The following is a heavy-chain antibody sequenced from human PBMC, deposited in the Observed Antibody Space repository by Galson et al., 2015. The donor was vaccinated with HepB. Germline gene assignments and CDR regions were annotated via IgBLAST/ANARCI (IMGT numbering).Heavy chain of an antibody. Sequence: SLRLSCAASGFIVSSNYMSWVRQAPGKGLEWVSVIYSGGSTYYADSVKGRFTISRDNAKDSLYLQMNSLRGDDTAVYYCARSAGWFHPWGQGTLVIVSS. CDR3: ARSAGWFHP. CDR1: GFIVSSNY. J-gene: IGHJ5*02. CDR2: IYSGGST. V-gene: IGHV3-53*01.